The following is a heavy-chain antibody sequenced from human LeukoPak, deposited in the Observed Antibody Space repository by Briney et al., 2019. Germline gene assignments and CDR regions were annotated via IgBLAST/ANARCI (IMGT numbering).Heavy chain of an antibody. Sequence: GGSLRLSCAASGFTFSDYYMSWIRQAPGKGLEWVSYISSSGTTIYNADSVKVRFTISRDNAKNLLFLQMNSLRAEDTAVYYCARDGVLRYFDYYYYYMDVWGKGTTVTISS. CDR3: ARDGVLRYFDYYYYYMDV. CDR2: ISSSGTTI. J-gene: IGHJ6*03. V-gene: IGHV3-11*01. CDR1: GFTFSDYY. D-gene: IGHD3-9*01.